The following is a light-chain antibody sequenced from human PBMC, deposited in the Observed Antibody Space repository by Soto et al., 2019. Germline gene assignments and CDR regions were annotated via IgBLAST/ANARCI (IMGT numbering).Light chain of an antibody. CDR1: QSISYR. V-gene: IGKV1-5*01. Sequence: IQMTQSPSTLSASVGDRVTIACRASQSISYRLAWYQQKSGKAPKLLIYDASSLESGVPSRFSGVGSGSEFTLTITDLQPDDFATYFCQQYESYFTFGQWTKLGLK. CDR2: DAS. CDR3: QQYESYFT. J-gene: IGKJ2*01.